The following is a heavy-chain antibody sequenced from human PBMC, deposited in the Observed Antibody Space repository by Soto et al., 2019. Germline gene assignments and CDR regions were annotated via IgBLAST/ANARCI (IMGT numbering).Heavy chain of an antibody. Sequence: LRLSCAASGFTFSSYAMSWVRQAPGKGLEWVSVISGSDDSTYYADSVKGRFTFSRDNSKNTLYLQMNSLRAEDTAVYYCAKRSSSSTFDYWGQGTLVTVSS. J-gene: IGHJ4*02. CDR3: AKRSSSSTFDY. V-gene: IGHV3-23*01. CDR2: ISGSDDST. CDR1: GFTFSSYA. D-gene: IGHD6-6*01.